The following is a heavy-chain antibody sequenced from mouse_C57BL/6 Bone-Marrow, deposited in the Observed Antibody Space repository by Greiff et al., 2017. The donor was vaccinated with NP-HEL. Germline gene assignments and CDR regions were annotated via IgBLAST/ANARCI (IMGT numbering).Heavy chain of an antibody. J-gene: IGHJ4*01. CDR1: GFTFSSYA. D-gene: IGHD2-4*01. V-gene: IGHV5-4*01. CDR2: ISDGGSYT. Sequence: EVMLVESGGGLVKPGGSLKLSCAASGFTFSSYAMSWVRQTPEKRLEWVATISDGGSYTYYPDNVKGRFTISRDNAKNNPYMQMSHLKSEDTAMYYCARERDYGVGAMDYWGQGTSVTVSS. CDR3: ARERDYGVGAMDY.